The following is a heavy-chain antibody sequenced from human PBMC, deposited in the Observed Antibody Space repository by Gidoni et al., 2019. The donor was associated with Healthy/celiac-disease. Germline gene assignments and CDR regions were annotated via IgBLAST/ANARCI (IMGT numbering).Heavy chain of an antibody. CDR2: IWYDGSDK. Sequence: GKGLEWVAVIWYDGSDKYYADSVKGRVTISRDNSKNMLYLQMDSLRPEDTALYTCARSQQTYDFWSGYSAFDYWGQGTLVTVSS. J-gene: IGHJ4*02. D-gene: IGHD3-3*01. CDR3: ARSQQTYDFWSGYSAFDY. V-gene: IGHV3-33*01.